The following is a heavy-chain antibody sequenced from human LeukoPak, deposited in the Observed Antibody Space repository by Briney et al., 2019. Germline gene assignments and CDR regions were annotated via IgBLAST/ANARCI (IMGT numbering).Heavy chain of an antibody. CDR2: INQDGSKK. CDR3: GRAPDHMVDEKVDY. CDR1: GFIFSRDR. V-gene: IGHV3-7*04. D-gene: IGHD2-21*01. Sequence: PGGSLRLSCAASGFIFSRDRINWVRQAPGKGLEWVANINQDGSKKYYVDSVKGRFTISRDNAKNSLYLQMSSLRAEDTAVYYGGRAPDHMVDEKVDYGGQGTLVTVSS. J-gene: IGHJ4*02.